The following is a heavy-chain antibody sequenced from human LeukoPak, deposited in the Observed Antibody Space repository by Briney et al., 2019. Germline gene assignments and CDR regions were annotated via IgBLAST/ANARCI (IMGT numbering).Heavy chain of an antibody. Sequence: PGGSLRLSCAASGFTCSNYSMNWVRQAPGKVLEWVSSISSSSSYIYYADSVKGRFTISRDNAKNSLYLQMNSLRAEDTAVYYCARSFTTGFGGTIPWARVELGYWGQGTLVTVSS. CDR1: GFTCSNYS. CDR3: ARSFTTGFGGTIPWARVELGY. D-gene: IGHD3-16*01. V-gene: IGHV3-21*01. CDR2: ISSSSSYI. J-gene: IGHJ4*02.